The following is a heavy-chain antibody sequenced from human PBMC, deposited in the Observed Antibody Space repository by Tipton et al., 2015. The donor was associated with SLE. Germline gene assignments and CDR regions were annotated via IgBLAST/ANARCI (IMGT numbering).Heavy chain of an antibody. V-gene: IGHV3-21*01. D-gene: IGHD2-21*01. Sequence: SLRLSCAASGFTFSSYSMNWVRQAPGKGLEWVSSISTSRSFIYYAESVKGRFTVSRDNTKHFLYLQMNSLRAEDTAVYYCARDGCGGECPLDYWGQGTLVTVSS. CDR2: ISTSRSFI. CDR3: ARDGCGGECPLDY. CDR1: GFTFSSYS. J-gene: IGHJ4*02.